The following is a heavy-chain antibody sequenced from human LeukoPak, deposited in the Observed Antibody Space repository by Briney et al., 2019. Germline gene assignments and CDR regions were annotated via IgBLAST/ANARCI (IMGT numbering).Heavy chain of an antibody. CDR1: GYTFTSYG. V-gene: IGHV1-18*01. CDR3: ARVLNGFWSGYYQDY. CDR2: ISAYNGNT. J-gene: IGHJ4*02. Sequence: ASVKVSCKASGYTFTSYGISWVRQAPGQGLEWMGWISAYNGNTNYAQKLQGRVTMTTDTSTSTAYMELRSLRSDDTAVYYCARVLNGFWSGYYQDYWGQGTLVTVSS. D-gene: IGHD3-3*01.